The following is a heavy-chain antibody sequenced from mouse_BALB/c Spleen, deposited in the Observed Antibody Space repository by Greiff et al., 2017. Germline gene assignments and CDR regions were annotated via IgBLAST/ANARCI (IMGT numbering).Heavy chain of an antibody. D-gene: IGHD2-14*01. V-gene: IGHV5-12-1*01. CDR1: GFAFSSYD. CDR2: ISSGGGST. CDR3: ARRYRYDGAWFAY. Sequence: EVKLQESGGGLVKPGGSLKLSCAASGFAFSSYDMSWVRQTPEKRLEWVAYISSGGGSTYYPDTVKGRFTISRDNAKNTLYLQMSSLKSEDTAMYYCARRYRYDGAWFAYWGQGTLVTVSA. J-gene: IGHJ3*01.